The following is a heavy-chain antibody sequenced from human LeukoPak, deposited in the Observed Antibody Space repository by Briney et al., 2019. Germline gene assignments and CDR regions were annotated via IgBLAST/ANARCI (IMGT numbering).Heavy chain of an antibody. CDR1: GFTFSNYG. V-gene: IGHV3-30*12. CDR2: ISYDGSNK. Sequence: GGSLRLSCAASGFTFSNYGMHWVRQAPGKGLEWVAVISYDGSNKYYADSVRGRFTFSRDNAKNSLYLQMNSLRAEDTAVYYCARDSSGTTFDYWGQGTLVTVSS. J-gene: IGHJ4*02. D-gene: IGHD1-7*01. CDR3: ARDSSGTTFDY.